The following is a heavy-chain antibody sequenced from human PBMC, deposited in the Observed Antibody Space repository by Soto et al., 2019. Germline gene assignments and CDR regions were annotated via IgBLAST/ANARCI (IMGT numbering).Heavy chain of an antibody. Sequence: QVQLVQSGAEVKKPGSSVRVSCKASGGTFSTHAISWVRQAPGRGPEGIGGIIPMYGSRKYAPNFQGRVTMIADASTNTASMELSSLRSEDTAVYYCARYPYVGYSVRIGYYGLDVWGQGTTVTVSS. CDR2: IIPMYGSR. V-gene: IGHV1-69*01. CDR3: ARYPYVGYSVRIGYYGLDV. J-gene: IGHJ6*02. D-gene: IGHD2-21*01. CDR1: GGTFSTHA.